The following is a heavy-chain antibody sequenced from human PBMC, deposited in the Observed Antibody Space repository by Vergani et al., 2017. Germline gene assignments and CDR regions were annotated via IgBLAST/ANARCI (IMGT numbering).Heavy chain of an antibody. J-gene: IGHJ5*02. D-gene: IGHD3-22*01. CDR3: ARLARGRYYYDSSANGA. CDR2: IDPSDSYT. Sequence: EVQLVQSGAEVKKPGESLRISCKGSGYSFTSYWISWVRQMPGKGLEWMGRIDPSDSYTNYSPSFQGHVTISADKSISTAYLQWSSLKASDTAMYYWARLARGRYYYDSSANGAWGQGTLVTVSS. V-gene: IGHV5-10-1*03. CDR1: GYSFTSYW.